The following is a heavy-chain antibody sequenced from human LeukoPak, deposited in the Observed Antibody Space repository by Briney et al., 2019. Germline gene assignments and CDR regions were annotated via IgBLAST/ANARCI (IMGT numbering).Heavy chain of an antibody. CDR3: ARSLFPPYYYYYYMDV. D-gene: IGHD3-10*02. CDR1: GGTFSSYA. V-gene: IGHV1-69*13. J-gene: IGHJ6*03. Sequence: SVKVSCKASGGTFSSYAISWVRQAPGQGLEWMGGIIPIFGTANYAQKFQGRVTITADESTSTAYMELSSLRSEDTAVYYCARSLFPPYYYYYYMDVWGKGTTVTVSS. CDR2: IIPIFGTA.